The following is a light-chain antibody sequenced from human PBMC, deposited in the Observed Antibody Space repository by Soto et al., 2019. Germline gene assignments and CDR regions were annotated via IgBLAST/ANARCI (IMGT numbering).Light chain of an antibody. V-gene: IGKV1-27*01. Sequence: DIQMTQSPSSLSASVGDRVTITCRASQCISNYLAWYQQKPGKVPKLLIYAASTLQSGVPSRFSGSGSGTDFTITISSLKPEDVATYYCQKYNSDTRTFGQETKVEIK. CDR2: AAS. J-gene: IGKJ1*01. CDR1: QCISNY. CDR3: QKYNSDTRT.